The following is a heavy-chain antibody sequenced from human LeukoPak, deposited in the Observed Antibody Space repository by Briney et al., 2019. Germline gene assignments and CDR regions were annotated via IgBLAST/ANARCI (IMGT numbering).Heavy chain of an antibody. CDR1: GGSISSYY. D-gene: IGHD3-22*01. Sequence: SETLSLTCTVSGGSISSYYWSWIRQPPGKGLEWIGSIYHSGSTYYNPSLKSRVTISVDTSKNQFSLKLSSVTAADTAVYYCARRYDSSGYSDYWGQGTLVTVSS. CDR3: ARRYDSSGYSDY. J-gene: IGHJ4*02. CDR2: IYHSGST. V-gene: IGHV4-59*08.